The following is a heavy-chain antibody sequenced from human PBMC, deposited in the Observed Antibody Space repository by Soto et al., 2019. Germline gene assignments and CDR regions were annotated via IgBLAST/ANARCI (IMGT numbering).Heavy chain of an antibody. CDR3: ARHKGGDPYYFDY. CDR1: GFTFSNYG. J-gene: IGHJ4*02. D-gene: IGHD4-17*01. CDR2: IWYDGSNK. Sequence: QVQLVESGGGVVQPGMSLRLSCAASGFTFSNYGMHWVRQAPGKGLEWVAVIWYDGSNKYYADSVKGRFTISRDNSKNTLYRQMNTLRAEDTAVYYCARHKGGDPYYFDYWGQGTLVTVSS. V-gene: IGHV3-33*01.